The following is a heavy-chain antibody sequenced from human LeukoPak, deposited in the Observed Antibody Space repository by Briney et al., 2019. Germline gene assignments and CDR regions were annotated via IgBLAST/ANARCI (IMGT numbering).Heavy chain of an antibody. J-gene: IGHJ4*02. D-gene: IGHD3-10*01. CDR1: GYSFTSYW. Sequence: GESLKISCKGSGYSFTSYWIAWVRQMPGKGLEWMGIIYPGGSDATYAPSFQGQVTISVDKSIRTAYLQWSGLKASDTAIYYCAKTDHYTSGNYAYWGQGTLVTVSS. V-gene: IGHV5-51*01. CDR3: AKTDHYTSGNYAY. CDR2: IYPGGSDA.